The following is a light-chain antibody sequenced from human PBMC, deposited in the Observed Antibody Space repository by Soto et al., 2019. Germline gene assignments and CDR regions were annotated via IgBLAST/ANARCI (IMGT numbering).Light chain of an antibody. CDR2: DVS. CDR3: SSYTSSSTVV. J-gene: IGLJ3*02. Sequence: QSALTQPASVSGSPGQSITISCSGTSSDVGGYNSVSWYQQHPGKAPKVMIYDVSNRPSGVSNRFSGSKSGTTASLTISGLQAEDEADYYCSSYTSSSTVVFGGGTKLTVL. CDR1: SSDVGGYNS. V-gene: IGLV2-14*01.